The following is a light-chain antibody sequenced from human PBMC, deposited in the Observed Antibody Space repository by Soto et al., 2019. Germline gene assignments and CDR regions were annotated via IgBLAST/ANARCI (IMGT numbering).Light chain of an antibody. Sequence: QSALTQPASVSGSPGQSITISCTGTSSDVGGYNYVSWYQQYPGKAPKLMIYDVNNRPSGVSDRFSGSKSGNTASLTISGLQAEDEADYYCSSYSSSSTNYVFGTGTQLTVL. CDR1: SSDVGGYNY. J-gene: IGLJ1*01. CDR3: SSYSSSSTNYV. V-gene: IGLV2-14*01. CDR2: DVN.